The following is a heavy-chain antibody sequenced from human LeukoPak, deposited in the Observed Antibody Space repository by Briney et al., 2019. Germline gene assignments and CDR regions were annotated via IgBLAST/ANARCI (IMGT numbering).Heavy chain of an antibody. CDR2: IIRIFGTA. Sequence: SVKVSCKASGGTFSSYAISWVRQAPGQGLEWMGGIIRIFGTANYAQKFQGRVTITTDESTSTAYMELSSLSSEDTAVYYCARDGDYYDSSGFNDAFDIWGQGTMVTVSS. CDR1: GGTFSSYA. V-gene: IGHV1-69*05. J-gene: IGHJ3*02. D-gene: IGHD3-22*01. CDR3: ARDGDYYDSSGFNDAFDI.